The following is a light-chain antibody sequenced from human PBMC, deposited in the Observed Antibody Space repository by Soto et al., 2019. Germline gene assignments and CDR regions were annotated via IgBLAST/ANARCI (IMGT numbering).Light chain of an antibody. V-gene: IGLV1-40*01. CDR1: SSNIGAGYD. J-gene: IGLJ1*01. CDR2: GNI. CDR3: QSYDSTLSARYV. Sequence: QSVLTQPPSVSGAPGQRVTIACTGSSSNIGAGYDVHWYQQRPGTAPKLLIFGNIKRPSGVPDRFSGSKSGTSASLAITGLQAEDEGDYYCQSYDSTLSARYVFGTGTKLPVL.